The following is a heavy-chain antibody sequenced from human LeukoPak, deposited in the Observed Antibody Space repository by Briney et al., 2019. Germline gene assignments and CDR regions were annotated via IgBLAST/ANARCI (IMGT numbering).Heavy chain of an antibody. Sequence: SQTLSLTCTVSGGSISSGDYYWSWIRQPPGKGLEWIGYIYYSGSTYYNPSLKSRVTISVDTSKNQFSLKLSSVTAADTAVYYCARDRGRDGYNIESGYYYGMDVWGQGTTVTVSS. V-gene: IGHV4-30-4*01. D-gene: IGHD5-24*01. J-gene: IGHJ6*02. CDR1: GGSISSGDYY. CDR2: IYYSGST. CDR3: ARDRGRDGYNIESGYYYGMDV.